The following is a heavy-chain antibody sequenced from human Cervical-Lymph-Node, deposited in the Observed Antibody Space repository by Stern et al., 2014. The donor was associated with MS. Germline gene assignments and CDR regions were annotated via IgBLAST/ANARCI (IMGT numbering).Heavy chain of an antibody. V-gene: IGHV5-51*01. CDR2: IFPGGSDT. D-gene: IGHD2-15*01. Sequence: VQLVQSGAEVKKPGESLKISCKGSGYTFTSYWIGWVRQMPGKGLEWMAIIFPGGSDTRYSPSFQGQVTISADKSISTASLQWSSLKASDTAMYYCARLTSRWQRFDPWGQGTLVTVSS. CDR1: GYTFTSYW. J-gene: IGHJ5*02. CDR3: ARLTSRWQRFDP.